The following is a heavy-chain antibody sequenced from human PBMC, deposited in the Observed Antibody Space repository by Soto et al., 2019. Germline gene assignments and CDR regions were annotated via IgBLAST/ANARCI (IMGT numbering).Heavy chain of an antibody. CDR1: GGSISSGGYY. J-gene: IGHJ4*02. D-gene: IGHD2-2*01. Sequence: QVQLQESGPGLVKPSQTLSLTCTVSGGSISSGGYYWSWIRQHPGKDLEWIGYIYYSGSTYYNPSLKSRGTISVDTSKNQFSLKMSSVTAADTAVYYCARGRTSSPTPGDYWGQGTLVTVSS. CDR3: ARGRTSSPTPGDY. CDR2: IYYSGST. V-gene: IGHV4-31*03.